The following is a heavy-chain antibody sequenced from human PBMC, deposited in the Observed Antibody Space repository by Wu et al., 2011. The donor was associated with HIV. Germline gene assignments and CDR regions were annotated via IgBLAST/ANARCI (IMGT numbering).Heavy chain of an antibody. CDR2: INPNSGGT. Sequence: QVQLVQSGADVKKPGASVKVSCKTSGYTFTGYYIHWVRQAPGQGLKWMGWINPNSGGTNYAQIFQGRVTMTRDTSTSTAFMELTSLTSDDTAVYYCARDQVTVNTPFWDYWGQGTLVTVSS. CDR3: ARDQVTVNTPFWDY. CDR1: GYTFTGYY. D-gene: IGHD4-11*01. V-gene: IGHV1-2*02. J-gene: IGHJ4*02.